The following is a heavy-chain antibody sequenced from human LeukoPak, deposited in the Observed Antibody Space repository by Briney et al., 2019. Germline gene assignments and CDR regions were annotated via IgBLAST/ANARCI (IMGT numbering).Heavy chain of an antibody. D-gene: IGHD2-21*01. CDR3: ARRTYCGGDCYLPFDY. CDR1: GYSFTSYW. Sequence: GESLKISCKGSGYSFTSYWIGWVRQMPGKGLEWMGIIYPGDSDTRYSPSFQCQVTISADKSISNASLQWSSLKASDTAMYYCARRTYCGGDCYLPFDYWGQGTLVTVSS. CDR2: IYPGDSDT. J-gene: IGHJ4*02. V-gene: IGHV5-51*01.